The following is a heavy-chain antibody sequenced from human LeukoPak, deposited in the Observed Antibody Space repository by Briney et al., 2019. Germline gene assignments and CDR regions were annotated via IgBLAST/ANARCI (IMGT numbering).Heavy chain of an antibody. J-gene: IGHJ4*02. V-gene: IGHV4-59*08. CDR3: ARHIEWELLNFDY. Sequence: SETLSLTCTVSGGSISSYYWSWIRQPPGKGLEWIGYIYYSGSTYYNPSLKSRVTISVDTSKNQFSLKLSSVTAADTAVYYCARHIEWELLNFDYWGQGTLVTVSS. CDR1: GGSISSYY. CDR2: IYYSGST. D-gene: IGHD1-26*01.